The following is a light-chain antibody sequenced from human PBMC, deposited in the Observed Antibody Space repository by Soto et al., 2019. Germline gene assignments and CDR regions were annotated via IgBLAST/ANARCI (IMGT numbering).Light chain of an antibody. CDR3: QQYGTSCLVT. CDR2: GAS. CDR1: QSVGSNS. Sequence: EIVLTQSPGTLSLSPGERVTLSCRASQSVGSNSLAWYQQKPGQSPRLLIYGASTRATGVPDRFSGSGSGTDFTLTSGRLEPEDFAVYYCQQYGTSCLVTFGQGTRLEIK. V-gene: IGKV3-20*01. J-gene: IGKJ5*01.